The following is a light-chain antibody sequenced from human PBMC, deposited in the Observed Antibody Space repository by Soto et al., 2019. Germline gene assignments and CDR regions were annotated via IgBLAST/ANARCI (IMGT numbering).Light chain of an antibody. Sequence: DIQMTQSPSSLSASVGDRVTITCRASQSINSYLNWYQQKPGKAPKLLIYAASSLQSGVPSRFSGSGSGTDFTLTISSLQPEDFATYYCQQSYSTPPYTFGQGTKVDIK. V-gene: IGKV1-39*01. CDR1: QSINSY. CDR2: AAS. J-gene: IGKJ2*01. CDR3: QQSYSTPPYT.